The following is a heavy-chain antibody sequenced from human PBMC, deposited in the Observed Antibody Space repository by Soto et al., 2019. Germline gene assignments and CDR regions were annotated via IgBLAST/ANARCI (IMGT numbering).Heavy chain of an antibody. Sequence: CAASGLTFSSYAMSWVRQAPGKGLEWVSAISGSGGSTYYADSVKGRFTISRDNSKNTLYLQMNSLRAEDTAVYYCAKWGDYYDSSGYYYDYWGQGTLVTVSS. CDR2: ISGSGGST. D-gene: IGHD3-22*01. V-gene: IGHV3-23*01. J-gene: IGHJ4*02. CDR3: AKWGDYYDSSGYYYDY. CDR1: GLTFSSYA.